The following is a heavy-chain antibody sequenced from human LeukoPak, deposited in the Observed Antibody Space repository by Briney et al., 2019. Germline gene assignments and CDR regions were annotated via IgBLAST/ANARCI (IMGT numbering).Heavy chain of an antibody. Sequence: SQTLSLTCTVSGGSISSGSYYWSWIRQPAGKGLEWIGRIYTSGSTNYNPSLKSRVTISVDTSKNQFSLKLSSVTAADTAVYYCARAYYDFWSGHGAFDIWGQGTMVTVSS. CDR3: ARAYYDFWSGHGAFDI. CDR1: GGSISSGSYY. V-gene: IGHV4-61*02. CDR2: IYTSGST. J-gene: IGHJ3*02. D-gene: IGHD3-3*01.